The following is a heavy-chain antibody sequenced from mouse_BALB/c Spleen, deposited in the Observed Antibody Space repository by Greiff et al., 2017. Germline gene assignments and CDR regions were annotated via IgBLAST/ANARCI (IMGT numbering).Heavy chain of an antibody. CDR1: GFTFSDYG. D-gene: IGHD3-3*01. CDR3: ARGGLRAMDY. CDR2: ISNLAYSI. Sequence: EVQLQESGGGLVQPGGSRKLSCAASGFTFSDYGMAWVRQAPGKGPEWVAFISNLAYSIYYADTVTGRFTISRENAKNTLYLEMSSLRSEDTAMYYCARGGLRAMDYWGQGTAVTVSS. J-gene: IGHJ4*01. V-gene: IGHV5-15*02.